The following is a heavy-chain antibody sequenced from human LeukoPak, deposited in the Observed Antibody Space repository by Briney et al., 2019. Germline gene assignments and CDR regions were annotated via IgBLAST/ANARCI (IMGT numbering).Heavy chain of an antibody. CDR2: ISSSSSYI. CDR3: ARDYYDSSGYKQGYYFDY. D-gene: IGHD3-22*01. Sequence: PGGSLRLSCAASGFTFSSYSMNWVRQAPGKGLEWVSSISSSSSYIYYADSVKGRFTISRDNAKNSLYLQMNSLRAEDTAVYYCARDYYDSSGYKQGYYFDYWGQGTLVTVSS. V-gene: IGHV3-21*01. CDR1: GFTFSSYS. J-gene: IGHJ4*02.